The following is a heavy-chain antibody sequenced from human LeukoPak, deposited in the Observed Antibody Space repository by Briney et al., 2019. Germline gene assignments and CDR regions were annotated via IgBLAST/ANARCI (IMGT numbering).Heavy chain of an antibody. CDR3: ARVFSWEMARREGGYYFDY. J-gene: IGHJ4*02. D-gene: IGHD6-6*01. V-gene: IGHV4-30-4*02. Sequence: SETLSLTCTVSGGSIRSGNYYWSWIRQPPGKGLEWIGYIYYTGSTYYNPSLRSRVTISVDTSKNQFSLKLSSVTAADTAVYYCARVFSWEMARREGGYYFDYWGQGTLVTVSS. CDR2: IYYTGST. CDR1: GGSIRSGNYY.